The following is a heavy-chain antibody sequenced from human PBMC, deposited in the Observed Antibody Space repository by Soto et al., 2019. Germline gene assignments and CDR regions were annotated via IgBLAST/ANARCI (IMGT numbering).Heavy chain of an antibody. CDR1: GGSISRYY. Sequence: QVQLQESGPGLVKPSETLSLTCTVSGGSISRYYWSWIRQPPGKGLEWIGYIYYRGSTNYNPSLTSRLTISVDTSTNQFTPQLSSVTAADTAVYYWARRWGWVVDFWGQGTMVTVSS. CDR3: ARRWGWVVDF. D-gene: IGHD6-19*01. V-gene: IGHV4-59*08. J-gene: IGHJ3*01. CDR2: IYYRGST.